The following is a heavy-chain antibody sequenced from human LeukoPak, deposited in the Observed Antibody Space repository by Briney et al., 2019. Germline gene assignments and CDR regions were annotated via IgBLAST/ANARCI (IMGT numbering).Heavy chain of an antibody. CDR1: GFTFSAYA. V-gene: IGHV3-30*02. CDR2: IRYDGFNE. J-gene: IGHJ4*02. CDR3: AKNLGHYDSSGFLFDY. D-gene: IGHD3-22*01. Sequence: GGSLRLSCAASGFTFSAYAMHWVRQAPGKGLDWVAFIRYDGFNEYYADSVKGRFTISRDNSKNTVYPQMNSLRAEDTAVYYCAKNLGHYDSSGFLFDYWGQGALVTVSS.